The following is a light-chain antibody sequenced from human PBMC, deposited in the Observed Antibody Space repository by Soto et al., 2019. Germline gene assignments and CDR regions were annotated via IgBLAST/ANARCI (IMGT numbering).Light chain of an antibody. V-gene: IGKV1-5*01. CDR3: QQRVRWPSLT. CDR2: DAS. J-gene: IGKJ4*01. CDR1: QSISSW. Sequence: DIQMTQSPSTLSASVGDRVTITCRASQSISSWLAWYQQKPGKAPKLLIYDASSLESGVPSRFSGSGSGTEFTLTISSLQPDDFAVYYCQQRVRWPSLTFGGGTKVEIK.